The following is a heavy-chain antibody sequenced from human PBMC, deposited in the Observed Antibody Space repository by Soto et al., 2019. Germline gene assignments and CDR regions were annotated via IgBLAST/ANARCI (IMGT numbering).Heavy chain of an antibody. Sequence: EVQLVQSGAEVKKPGESLKISCKGSGYSFTRNWIGWVRQMPGKGPEWMGIIYPGNSDTRYNPSFQGQVTISVDTSISTAYLQWNGLKASDTAMYYCARHPPTTLYDSSGYYTYYFDYWGQGTLVTVSS. J-gene: IGHJ4*02. CDR2: IYPGNSDT. V-gene: IGHV5-51*01. CDR3: ARHPPTTLYDSSGYYTYYFDY. CDR1: GYSFTRNW. D-gene: IGHD3-22*01.